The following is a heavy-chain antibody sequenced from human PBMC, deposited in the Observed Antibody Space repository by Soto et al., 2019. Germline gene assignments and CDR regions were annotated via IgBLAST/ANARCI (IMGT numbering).Heavy chain of an antibody. Sequence: SETLSLTCTVSGGSISCHYWIWIRQSPGKRLEWIGYIFYSGSTNYNPSLKSRVTLSVDTSKNQFSLRLSSVTAADTAVYYCARVGSSGWSPDYWGQGTLVTVS. V-gene: IGHV4-59*11. J-gene: IGHJ4*02. CDR3: ARVGSSGWSPDY. D-gene: IGHD6-19*01. CDR1: GGSISCHY. CDR2: IFYSGST.